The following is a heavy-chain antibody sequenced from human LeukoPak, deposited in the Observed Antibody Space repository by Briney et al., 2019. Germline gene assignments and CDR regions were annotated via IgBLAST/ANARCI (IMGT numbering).Heavy chain of an antibody. V-gene: IGHV3-48*02. Sequence: GSLRLSCAASGLTFSSYSMNWVRQAPGKGLEWVSYISSSSSTIYYADSVKGRFTISRDNAKNSLYLQMNSLRDEDTAVYYCASTASYYDFWSGYDNFDYWGQGTLVTVSS. D-gene: IGHD3-3*01. CDR3: ASTASYYDFWSGYDNFDY. CDR1: GLTFSSYS. J-gene: IGHJ4*02. CDR2: ISSSSSTI.